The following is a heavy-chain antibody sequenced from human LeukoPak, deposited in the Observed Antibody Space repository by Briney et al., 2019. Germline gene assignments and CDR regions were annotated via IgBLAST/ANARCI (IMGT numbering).Heavy chain of an antibody. J-gene: IGHJ4*02. Sequence: ASVKVSCKASGGTFSSYAISWVRQAPGQGLEWMGGIIPIFGTANYAQKFQGRVTITADESTSTAYMELSGLRSEDTAVYYCARNWYSSSWYGVCFDYWGQGTLVTVSS. CDR2: IIPIFGTA. V-gene: IGHV1-69*13. CDR3: ARNWYSSSWYGVCFDY. D-gene: IGHD6-13*01. CDR1: GGTFSSYA.